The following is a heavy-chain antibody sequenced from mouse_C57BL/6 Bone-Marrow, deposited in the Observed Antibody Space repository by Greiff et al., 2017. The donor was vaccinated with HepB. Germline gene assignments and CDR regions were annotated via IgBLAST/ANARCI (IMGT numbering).Heavy chain of an antibody. J-gene: IGHJ2*01. V-gene: IGHV1-19*01. CDR1: GYTFTDYY. CDR3: AKKVPSYYFDY. CDR2: INPYNGGT. Sequence: VQLQQSGPVLVKPGASVKMSCKASGYTFTDYYMNWVKQSHGKSLEWIGVINPYNGGTSYNQKFKGKATLTVDKSSSTAYMELNSLTSEDSAVYYCAKKVPSYYFDYGGQGTTLTVSS. D-gene: IGHD2-14*01.